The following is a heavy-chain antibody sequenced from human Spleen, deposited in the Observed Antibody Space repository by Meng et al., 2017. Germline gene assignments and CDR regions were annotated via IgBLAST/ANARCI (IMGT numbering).Heavy chain of an antibody. CDR3: ARHGSSSWRLFDY. Sequence: GESLKISCKASGCSFTSYWIGWVRQKPGKGLEWMGIIYPGDSDTRYSPSFQGQVTISADNSISTAYLQWSNLKASDTAMYYCARHGSSSWRLFDYWGQGTLVTVSS. V-gene: IGHV5-51*01. D-gene: IGHD6-13*01. CDR2: IYPGDSDT. CDR1: GCSFTSYW. J-gene: IGHJ4*02.